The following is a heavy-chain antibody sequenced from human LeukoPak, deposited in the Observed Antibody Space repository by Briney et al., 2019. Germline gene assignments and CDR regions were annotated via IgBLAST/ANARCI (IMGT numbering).Heavy chain of an antibody. V-gene: IGHV3-23*01. D-gene: IGHD2-2*01. CDR1: GFTFSSYA. CDR3: AKEFQGVGIVVVPGAPFDY. J-gene: IGHJ4*02. Sequence: GGSLRLSCAASGFTFSSYAMSWVRQAPGKGLEWVSAISGSGGSTYYADSVKGRFTISRDNSKNTLYLQMNSLRAEDTAVYYCAKEFQGVGIVVVPGAPFDYWGQGTLVTVSP. CDR2: ISGSGGST.